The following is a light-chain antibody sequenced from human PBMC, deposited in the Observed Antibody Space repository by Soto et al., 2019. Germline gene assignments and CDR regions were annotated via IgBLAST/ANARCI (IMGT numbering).Light chain of an antibody. CDR3: QQYNNWPPYT. CDR2: GAS. CDR1: QSVSSN. J-gene: IGKJ2*01. Sequence: DTVMTQSPATLSVSPGERATLSCRARQSVSSNLAWYQQKPGQAPRLLIYGASTRATGIPARCSGSGSGTEFTLTISSLQSEDFAVYYCQQYNNWPPYTFGQGTKLEIK. V-gene: IGKV3-15*01.